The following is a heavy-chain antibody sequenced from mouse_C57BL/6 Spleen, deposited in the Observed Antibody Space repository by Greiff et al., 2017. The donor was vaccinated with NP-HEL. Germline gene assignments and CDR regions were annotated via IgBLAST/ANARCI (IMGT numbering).Heavy chain of an antibody. D-gene: IGHD1-1*01. CDR1: GFSLTSYA. CDR3: ARGITTVPSPSYWYFDV. Sequence: QVQLKESGPGLVAPSQSLSITCTVSGFSLTSYAISWVRQPPGKGLEWLGVLWTGGGTNYTSALKSRLSISKDNSKSQVFLKMNSLQTDDTARYYCARGITTVPSPSYWYFDVWGTGTTVTVSS. J-gene: IGHJ1*03. CDR2: LWTGGGT. V-gene: IGHV2-9-1*01.